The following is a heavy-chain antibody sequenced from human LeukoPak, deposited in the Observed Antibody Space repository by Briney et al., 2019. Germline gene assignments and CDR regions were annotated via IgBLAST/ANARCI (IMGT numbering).Heavy chain of an antibody. CDR3: ARGGVLKSVDY. CDR2: IYDSRST. Sequence: SETLSLTCTVSGGFLSGHYWTWIRQPPGKGLEWIGYIYDSRSTTYNPSLKSRVTISVDTSKNQFSLKLSSVTAADTAVYYCARGGVLKSVDYWGQGTLVTVSS. D-gene: IGHD3-16*01. J-gene: IGHJ4*02. V-gene: IGHV4-59*11. CDR1: GGFLSGHY.